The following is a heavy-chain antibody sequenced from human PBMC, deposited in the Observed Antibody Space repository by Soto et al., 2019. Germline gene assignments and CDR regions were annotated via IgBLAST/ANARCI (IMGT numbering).Heavy chain of an antibody. CDR3: GRQGIGPLHGLVAV. CDR2: VYNTGGT. Sequence: QEQLQQSGPGLVKPSETLSLTCTVSSGPTSSHNWGWIRQPPGRGLEWIGYVYNTGGTSYNPTLRRRLTIPAHTSTNNISLTLSSVTATDTDVYDCGRQGIGPLHGLVAVWGQGTTVSVSS. D-gene: IGHD3-10*01. J-gene: IGHJ6*02. CDR1: SGPTSSHN. V-gene: IGHV4-59*08.